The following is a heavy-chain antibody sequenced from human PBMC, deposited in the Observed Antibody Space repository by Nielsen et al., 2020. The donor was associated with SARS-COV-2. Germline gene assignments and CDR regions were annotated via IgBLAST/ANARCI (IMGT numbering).Heavy chain of an antibody. J-gene: IGHJ4*02. CDR3: AREDSSSCHDS. CDR2: IYYSGST. CDR1: GGSISSYY. V-gene: IGHV4-59*01. D-gene: IGHD2-2*01. Sequence: SETLSLTCTVSGGSISSYYWSWIRQPPGKGLEWIGYIYYSGSTNYNPSLKSRVTISVDTSKNQFSLKLSSVTAADTAVYYCAREDSSSCHDSWGQGTLVTVSS.